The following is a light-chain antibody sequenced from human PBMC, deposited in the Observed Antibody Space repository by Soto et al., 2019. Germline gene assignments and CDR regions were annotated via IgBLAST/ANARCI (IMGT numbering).Light chain of an antibody. CDR1: SSNIGAGYD. CDR3: QSYDSSLSGVV. J-gene: IGLJ2*01. CDR2: GNS. Sequence: QSVLTQPPSVSGAPGQRVTIYCTGSSSNIGAGYDVHWYQQLPGTAPKLLIYGNSNRPSGVPDRFSGSKSGTSACLAISGLQAEDEADYYCQSYDSSLSGVVFGGGTKLTVL. V-gene: IGLV1-40*01.